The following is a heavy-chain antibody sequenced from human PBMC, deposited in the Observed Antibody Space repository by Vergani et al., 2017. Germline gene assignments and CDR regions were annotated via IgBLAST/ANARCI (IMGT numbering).Heavy chain of an antibody. Sequence: QVQMVESGGGVVQPGRSLRLSCAASGFTFSSYGMHWVRQAPGKGLEWVAVIWYDGSNKYYADSVKGRFTISRDNSKNTLYLQMNSLRAEGAAVYYCARDAVTMVRGVTNHYYYGMDVWGQGTTVTVSS. V-gene: IGHV3-33*01. CDR1: GFTFSSYG. CDR3: ARDAVTMVRGVTNHYYYGMDV. CDR2: IWYDGSNK. J-gene: IGHJ6*02. D-gene: IGHD3-10*01.